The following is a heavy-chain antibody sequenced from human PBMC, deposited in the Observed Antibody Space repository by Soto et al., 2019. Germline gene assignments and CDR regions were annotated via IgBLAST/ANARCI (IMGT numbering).Heavy chain of an antibody. D-gene: IGHD3-3*01. CDR3: ARGVGVVTFFDY. CDR2: IYYSGST. CDR1: GGSVSSGSYY. V-gene: IGHV4-61*01. Sequence: QVQLQESGPGLVKPSETLSLTCTVSGGSVSSGSYYWSWIRQPPGKGLEWIGYIYYSGSTNYNPCLKSRVTISVDTSKNQFSLKLSSVTAADTAVYYCARGVGVVTFFDYWGQGTLVTVSS. J-gene: IGHJ4*02.